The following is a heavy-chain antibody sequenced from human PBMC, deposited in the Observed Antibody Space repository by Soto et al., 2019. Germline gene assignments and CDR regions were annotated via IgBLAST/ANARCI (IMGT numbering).Heavy chain of an antibody. J-gene: IGHJ4*02. V-gene: IGHV3-30*18. CDR3: AKDGAPRYCGSSSCHPVGAY. CDR2: ISYDGSHK. D-gene: IGHD2-15*01. CDR1: GFTFSNYG. Sequence: QVQLVESGGGVVQPGRSLRLSCAGSGFTFSNYGLHWVRQAPGKGLEWVAVISYDGSHKYYADSVKGRFTISRDNSNNRVYLEMDSVSAEDTAVYYCAKDGAPRYCGSSSCHPVGAYWTQGTLVTVSS.